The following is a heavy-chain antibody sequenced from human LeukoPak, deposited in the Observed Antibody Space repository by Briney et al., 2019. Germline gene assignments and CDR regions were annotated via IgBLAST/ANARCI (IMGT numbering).Heavy chain of an antibody. J-gene: IGHJ4*02. Sequence: RPGGSLRLSCAASGFTFSSYAMSWVRQAPRKGLEWVSAISGSGGSTYYADSVKGRFTISRDNSKNTLYLQMNSLRAEDTAVYYCALEVVVAATSYFDYWGQGTLVTVSS. V-gene: IGHV3-23*01. D-gene: IGHD2-15*01. CDR1: GFTFSSYA. CDR2: ISGSGGST. CDR3: ALEVVVAATSYFDY.